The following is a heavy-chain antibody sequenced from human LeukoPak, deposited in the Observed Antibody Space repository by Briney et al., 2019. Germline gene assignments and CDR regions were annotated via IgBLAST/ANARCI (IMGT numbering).Heavy chain of an antibody. CDR3: ARQLPYGDFFDY. D-gene: IGHD4-17*01. J-gene: IGHJ4*02. CDR1: SGSIFSSNW. Sequence: SGTLSLTCAVSSGSIFSSNWWSWVRQPPGKGLEWIGQIFHSGSTSYSPSLKSRVTISVDTSKNQFSLKLSSVTAADTAVYYCARQLPYGDFFDYWGQGTLVTVSS. V-gene: IGHV4-4*02. CDR2: IFHSGST.